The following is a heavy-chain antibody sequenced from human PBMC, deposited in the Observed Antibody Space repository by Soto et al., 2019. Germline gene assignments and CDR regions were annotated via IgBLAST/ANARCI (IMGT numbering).Heavy chain of an antibody. Sequence: QLQLQESGSGLVEPSQTLSLTCTVSGASIISGGYSWTWIRQPPGKGLEWIGYIYESGNTYYNSSLERRVTISLDVSKNQFSLKLSSVTAADTAVYYCARVGSADSGSYDILDHWGQGSLVTVSS. J-gene: IGHJ4*02. CDR2: IYESGNT. CDR1: GASIISGGYS. D-gene: IGHD3-10*01. CDR3: ARVGSADSGSYDILDH. V-gene: IGHV4-30-2*01.